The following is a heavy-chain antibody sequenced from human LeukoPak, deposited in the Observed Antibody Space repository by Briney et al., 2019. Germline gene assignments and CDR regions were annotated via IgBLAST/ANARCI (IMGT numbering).Heavy chain of an antibody. CDR1: GGSISSGDYY. Sequence: SSQTLSLTCTVSGGSISSGDYYWSWIRQPPGKGLEWIGYIYYSGSTYYNPSLKSRVTISVDTSKNQFSLKLSSVTAADTAVYYCARLPFEYSSSYGGYYYGSGSYIHWGQGTLVTVSS. CDR3: ARLPFEYSSSYGGYYYGSGSYIH. D-gene: IGHD3-10*01. V-gene: IGHV4-30-4*01. J-gene: IGHJ4*02. CDR2: IYYSGST.